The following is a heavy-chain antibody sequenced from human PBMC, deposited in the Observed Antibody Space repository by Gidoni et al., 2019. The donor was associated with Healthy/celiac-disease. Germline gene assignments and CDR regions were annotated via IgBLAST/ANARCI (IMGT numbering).Heavy chain of an antibody. Sequence: EVQLVESGGGLVKPGGSLSLSCAASGLPCSSYSMNWVRQAPGKGLEWVSSISSSSSYIYYADSVKGRFTISRDNAKNSLYLQMNSLRAEDTAVYYCARDLVVVVAAKDWFDPWGQGTLVTVSS. D-gene: IGHD2-15*01. CDR3: ARDLVVVVAAKDWFDP. J-gene: IGHJ5*02. V-gene: IGHV3-21*01. CDR1: GLPCSSYS. CDR2: ISSSSSYI.